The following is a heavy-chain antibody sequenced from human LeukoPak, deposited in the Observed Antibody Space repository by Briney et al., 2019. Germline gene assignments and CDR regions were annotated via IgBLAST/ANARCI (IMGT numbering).Heavy chain of an antibody. D-gene: IGHD2-2*01. Sequence: SETLSLTCTVSGGSFSSYYWSWIRQPAGKGLEWIGRIYTSGSTNYNPSLKSRVTMSVDTSKNQFSLKLSSVTAADTAVYYCARDRGARYCSSTSCYEDYYYYMDVWGKGTTVTVSS. CDR1: GGSFSSYY. V-gene: IGHV4-4*07. J-gene: IGHJ6*03. CDR3: ARDRGARYCSSTSCYEDYYYYMDV. CDR2: IYTSGST.